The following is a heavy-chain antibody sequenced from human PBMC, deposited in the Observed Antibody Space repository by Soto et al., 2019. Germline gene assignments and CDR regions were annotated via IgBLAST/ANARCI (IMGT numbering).Heavy chain of an antibody. Sequence: PSQTLSLTCAISGDSVSSNSAAWNWIRQSPSRGLEWLGRTYYRSKWYKDYAVSVKSRITINPDTSKNQFSLQLNSVTPEDTAVYYCARVGQKYCSGTSCYAHYGMDVWGQGTTVTVSS. CDR3: ARVGQKYCSGTSCYAHYGMDV. V-gene: IGHV6-1*01. CDR1: GDSVSSNSAA. D-gene: IGHD2-2*01. J-gene: IGHJ6*02. CDR2: TYYRSKWYK.